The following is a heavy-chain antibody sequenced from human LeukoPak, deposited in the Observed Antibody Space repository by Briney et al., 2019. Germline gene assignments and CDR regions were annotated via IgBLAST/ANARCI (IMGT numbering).Heavy chain of an antibody. J-gene: IGHJ4*02. CDR3: AKARYSGSPALDF. CDR1: GFIFSTFG. CDR2: IHYDDRRR. D-gene: IGHD1-26*01. Sequence: GGSLRLSCATSGFIFSTFGTHWVRQAPGKGLEWVAFIHYDDRRRDYAESVKGRFTISRDNYENTLFLQMNSLRGDDTAVYYCAKARYSGSPALDFWGQGTLVTVSS. V-gene: IGHV3-30*02.